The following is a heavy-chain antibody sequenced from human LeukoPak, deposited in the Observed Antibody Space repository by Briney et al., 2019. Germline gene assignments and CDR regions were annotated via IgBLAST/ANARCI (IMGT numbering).Heavy chain of an antibody. D-gene: IGHD5-18*01. CDR3: ATRGSVDTATYAFDI. Sequence: GGSLRLSCAASGFTFSSYAMSWVRQAPGKGLEWVSAISGSGTSTYHADSVKGRFTISRDNSKNTLYLQMNSLRAEDTAVYYCATRGSVDTATYAFDIWGRGTIVTVSS. V-gene: IGHV3-23*01. CDR2: ISGSGTST. J-gene: IGHJ3*02. CDR1: GFTFSSYA.